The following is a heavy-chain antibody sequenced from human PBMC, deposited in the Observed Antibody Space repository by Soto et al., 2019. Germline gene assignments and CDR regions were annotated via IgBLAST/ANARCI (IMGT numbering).Heavy chain of an antibody. D-gene: IGHD1-20*01. V-gene: IGHV1-58*01. CDR2: IVVGSGNT. Sequence: ASVKVSCKASGFTFTSSAVQWVRQARGQRLEWIGWIVVGSGNTNYAQKFQERVTITRDMSTSTAYMELSSLRSEDTAVYYCAGTYNSKYYYYGMDVWGQGTTVTASS. CDR3: AGTYNSKYYYYGMDV. CDR1: GFTFTSSA. J-gene: IGHJ6*02.